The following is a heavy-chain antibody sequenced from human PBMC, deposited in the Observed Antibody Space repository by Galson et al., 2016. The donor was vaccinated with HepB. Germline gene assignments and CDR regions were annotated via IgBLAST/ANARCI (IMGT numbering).Heavy chain of an antibody. D-gene: IGHD3-22*01. CDR2: VSGHNGNI. J-gene: IGHJ4*02. CDR1: GYTFTTFG. V-gene: IGHV1-18*01. Sequence: SVKVSCKASGYTFTTFGVSWVRQAPGQGLEWMGWVSGHNGNINYAQKFQGRVSMTTDTSTSTAYMGLRSLRSDDTAVYYCARDQWYFYDSSAQVGVDYWGQGTLVTVSS. CDR3: ARDQWYFYDSSAQVGVDY.